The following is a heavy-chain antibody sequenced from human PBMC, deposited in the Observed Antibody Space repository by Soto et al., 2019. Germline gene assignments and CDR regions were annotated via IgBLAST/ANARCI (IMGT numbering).Heavy chain of an antibody. V-gene: IGHV1-18*01. D-gene: IGHD3-10*01. CDR1: GYTFTSYG. Sequence: ASVKVSCKASGYTFTSYGISWVRQAPGQGLEWMGWISANSGNTNYAQKFQGRVTMTTDTSTSTVYMELSSLRSDDTAVYYCARELTMVRGAPWAYWGQGTLVTVSS. J-gene: IGHJ4*02. CDR2: ISANSGNT. CDR3: ARELTMVRGAPWAY.